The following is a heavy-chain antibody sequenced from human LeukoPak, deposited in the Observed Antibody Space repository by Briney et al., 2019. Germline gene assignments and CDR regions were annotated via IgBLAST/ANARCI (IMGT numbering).Heavy chain of an antibody. CDR1: GFTFSTYC. CDR3: VRGVPVTPGIDY. D-gene: IGHD2-2*01. V-gene: IGHV3-74*01. Sequence: GGSLRLSCAASGFTFSTYCMHWVRQPPGKGLVWVSQICTDGGSIKYADSVRGRFTISRDNAKNTLYLQMNSLRTEDTAVYYCVRGVPVTPGIDYWGQGTLVTVSS. J-gene: IGHJ4*02. CDR2: ICTDGGSI.